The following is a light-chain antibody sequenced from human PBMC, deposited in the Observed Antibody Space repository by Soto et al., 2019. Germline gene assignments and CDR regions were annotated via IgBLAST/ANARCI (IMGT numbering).Light chain of an antibody. V-gene: IGKV3-20*01. CDR2: GAS. CDR1: QSVSSSY. Sequence: ENVLTQSPGTLSLSPGERATLSCRASQSVSSSYLAWYQHKPGQAPRLLIYGASTRATGIPDRFSGSGSGTDFTLTISRLEPEDFAVYDCQQFGSSPYTFGQGTKLEIK. J-gene: IGKJ2*01. CDR3: QQFGSSPYT.